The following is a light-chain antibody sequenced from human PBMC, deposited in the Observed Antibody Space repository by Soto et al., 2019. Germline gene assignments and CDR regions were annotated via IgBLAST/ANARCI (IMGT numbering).Light chain of an antibody. V-gene: IGKV1-6*01. Sequence: AIQMTQSPSSLSASVGDRVTITCRASQGIRNDLGWYQQKPGKAPKLLIYGASSVQSGVPSRFSGSGSGTDFTLTINSLQPEDVATYYCLHDNNYPLTFGGGTKVEIK. CDR3: LHDNNYPLT. CDR2: GAS. CDR1: QGIRND. J-gene: IGKJ4*01.